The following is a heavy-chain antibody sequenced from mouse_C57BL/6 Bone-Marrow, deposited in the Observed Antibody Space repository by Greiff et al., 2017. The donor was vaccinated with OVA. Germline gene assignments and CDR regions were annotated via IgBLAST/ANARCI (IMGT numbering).Heavy chain of an antibody. V-gene: IGHV3-8*01. CDR1: GYSITSDY. Sequence: EVHLVESGPGLAKPSQTLSLPCSVPGYSITSDYWNWIRKFPGNKLEYMGYISYSGSTYYNPSLKSRISITRDTSKNQYYLQLNSVTTEDTATYYCARYAYSKVYAMDYWGQGTSVTVSS. CDR2: ISYSGST. CDR3: ARYAYSKVYAMDY. J-gene: IGHJ4*01. D-gene: IGHD2-5*01.